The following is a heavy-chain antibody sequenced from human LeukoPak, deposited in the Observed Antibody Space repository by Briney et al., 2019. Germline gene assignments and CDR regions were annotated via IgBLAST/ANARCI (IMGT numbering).Heavy chain of an antibody. D-gene: IGHD6-19*01. CDR1: GFTFSSYG. CDR2: IWYDGSNK. J-gene: IGHJ4*02. CDR3: ARDSPIAVAGIDY. V-gene: IGHV3-33*01. Sequence: GGSLRLSCAASGFTFSSYGMHWVRQAPGKGLEGVAVIWYDGSNKYYADSVKGRFTISRDNSKNTLYLQMNSLRAEDTAVYYCARDSPIAVAGIDYWGQGTLVTVSS.